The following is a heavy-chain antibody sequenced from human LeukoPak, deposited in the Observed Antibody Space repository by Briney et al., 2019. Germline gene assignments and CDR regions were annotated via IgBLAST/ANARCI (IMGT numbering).Heavy chain of an antibody. CDR1: GGSFSGYY. D-gene: IGHD4-17*01. CDR3: ARAQGTVTTH. Sequence: SETLSLTCSVCGGSFSGYYWTWIRQPPGKGLEWVGEINHSGRANYIPSLKSRVTISLDTSKNQFSLNLSSLTAPDTAVYYCARAQGTVTTHWGQGTLVTVSS. V-gene: IGHV4-34*01. CDR2: INHSGRA. J-gene: IGHJ4*02.